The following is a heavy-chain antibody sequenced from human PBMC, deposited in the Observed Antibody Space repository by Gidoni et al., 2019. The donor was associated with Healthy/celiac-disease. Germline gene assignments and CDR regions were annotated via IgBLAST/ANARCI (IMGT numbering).Heavy chain of an antibody. CDR3: SKVRYYYDSSGTYYFDY. Sequence: EGQLLESGGGLVQPGGSRRLPCAASGFTYSSYALSWVRQAPGKGVEWVSAISGSGGSTDYADSVKRRFTISRDNSTNTLYLQMNSLGAEDTAVYYCSKVRYYYDSSGTYYFDYWGQGTLVTVSS. CDR1: GFTYSSYA. J-gene: IGHJ4*02. V-gene: IGHV3-23*01. CDR2: ISGSGGST. D-gene: IGHD3-22*01.